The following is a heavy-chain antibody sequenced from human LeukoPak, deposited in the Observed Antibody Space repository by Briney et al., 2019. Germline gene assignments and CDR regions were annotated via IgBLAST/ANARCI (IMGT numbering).Heavy chain of an antibody. CDR1: EFTLSSYA. Sequence: GGSLRLSCEASEFTLSSYAMNWVRQAPGKGLEWVSIISSSGGSIYYADSVKGRFTIPRDNSKNTLYLQMNSLRAEDTAVYYCAKSKLKDFFEDWGQGTLVTASS. D-gene: IGHD1-26*01. CDR3: AKSKLKDFFED. J-gene: IGHJ4*02. CDR2: ISSSGGSI. V-gene: IGHV3-23*01.